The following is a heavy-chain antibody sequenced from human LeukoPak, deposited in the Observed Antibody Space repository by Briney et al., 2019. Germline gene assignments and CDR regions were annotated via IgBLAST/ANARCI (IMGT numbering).Heavy chain of an antibody. CDR2: ISWNSGSI. CDR3: AREFLETDY. J-gene: IGHJ4*02. V-gene: IGHV3-9*01. Sequence: GGSLRLSCAASGFTFDDYAMHWVRQAPGKGLEWVSGISWNSGSIGYADSVKGRFTISRDNAKNSLYLQMNSLRAEDTAVYYCAREFLETDYWGQGTLVTVSS. CDR1: GFTFDDYA.